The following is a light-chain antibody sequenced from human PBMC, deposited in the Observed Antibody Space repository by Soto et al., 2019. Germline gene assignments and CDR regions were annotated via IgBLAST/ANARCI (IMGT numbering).Light chain of an antibody. Sequence: QSVLTQPPSVSAAPGQKVTISCSGSSSNIRNNYVFWYQQLPGTAPKHLIYDNDKRPSGIPDRFSGSKSGTSATLGITGLQTGDEADYYCATWDRSLSVGVFGGGTKLTVL. CDR1: SSNIRNNY. CDR2: DND. J-gene: IGLJ2*01. CDR3: ATWDRSLSVGV. V-gene: IGLV1-51*01.